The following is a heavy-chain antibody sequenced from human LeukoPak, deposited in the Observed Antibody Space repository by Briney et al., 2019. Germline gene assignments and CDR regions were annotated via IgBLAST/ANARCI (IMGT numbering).Heavy chain of an antibody. CDR2: IIPILGIA. J-gene: IGHJ4*02. CDR1: GYTFTSYG. V-gene: IGHV1-69*04. CDR3: AMTYRGSYSLPLSAVDY. D-gene: IGHD1-26*01. Sequence: GASVKVSCKASGYTFTSYGISWVRQAPGQGLEWMGRIIPILGIANYAQKFQGRVTITADKSTSTAYMELSSLRSEDTAVYYCAMTYRGSYSLPLSAVDYWGQGTLVTVSS.